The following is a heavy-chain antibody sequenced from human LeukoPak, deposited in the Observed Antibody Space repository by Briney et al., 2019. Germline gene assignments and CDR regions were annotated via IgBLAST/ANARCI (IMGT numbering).Heavy chain of an antibody. D-gene: IGHD3-22*01. CDR2: IYSGGST. CDR3: AKGGNYYEFDY. J-gene: IGHJ4*02. Sequence: GGSLRLSCAASGFTVSSNYMSWVRQAPGKGLGWVSVIYSGGSTYYADSVKGRFTISRDNSKNTLYLQMNSLRAEDTAVYYCAKGGNYYEFDYWGQGTLVTVSS. CDR1: GFTVSSNY. V-gene: IGHV3-53*01.